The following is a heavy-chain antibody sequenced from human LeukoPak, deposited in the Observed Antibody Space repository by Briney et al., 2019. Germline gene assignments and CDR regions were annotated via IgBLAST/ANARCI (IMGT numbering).Heavy chain of an antibody. CDR1: GFTFSDYY. CDR2: ILKDGSNA. CDR3: ARDFHYFFDY. D-gene: IGHD3-9*01. V-gene: IGHV3-30*03. J-gene: IGHJ4*02. Sequence: PGGSLRLSCAASGFTFSDYYMSWIRQAPGKGLDWVSLILKDGSNAFYADSVKGRFTISRDNSGNTLSLQTNSLRAEDTAIYYCARDFHYFFDYCGQGTLVTVSS.